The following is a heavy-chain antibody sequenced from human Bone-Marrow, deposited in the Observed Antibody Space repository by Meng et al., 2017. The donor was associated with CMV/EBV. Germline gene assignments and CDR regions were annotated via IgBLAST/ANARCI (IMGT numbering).Heavy chain of an antibody. CDR3: ARKLWFGELLPYFDY. D-gene: IGHD3-10*01. J-gene: IGHJ4*02. CDR1: GFTFSSYW. V-gene: IGHV3-7*01. CDR2: IKQDGSEK. Sequence: GGSLRLSCAASGFTFSSYWMSWVRQAPGKGLEWVANIKQDGSEKYYVDSVKGRFTISRDNAKNSLYLQMNSLRAEDTAVYYCARKLWFGELLPYFDYWGQGTLVTVSS.